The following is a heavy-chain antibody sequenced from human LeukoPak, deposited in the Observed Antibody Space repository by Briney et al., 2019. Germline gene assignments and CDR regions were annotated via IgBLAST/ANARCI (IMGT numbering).Heavy chain of an antibody. J-gene: IGHJ4*02. V-gene: IGHV3-48*03. D-gene: IGHD3-9*01. CDR1: GLPFSSYE. CDR3: ARDDPYYEILTGYYRGYYFDY. Sequence: GGSLTLSCAVSGLPFSSYEMNWARQAPGKALEWVSYNSSSGRTIYYADSVKARFTISRDNGKNSLYLQMNSLRAEDTAVYYCARDDPYYEILTGYYRGYYFDYWGQGTLVTVSS. CDR2: NSSSGRTI.